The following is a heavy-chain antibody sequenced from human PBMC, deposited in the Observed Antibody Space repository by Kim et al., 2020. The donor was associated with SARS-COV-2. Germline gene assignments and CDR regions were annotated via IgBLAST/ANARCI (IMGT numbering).Heavy chain of an antibody. J-gene: IGHJ4*02. CDR3: ARDSGDIVATIRGPDYFDY. CDR1: GFTFSSYW. CDR2: IKQDGSEK. V-gene: IGHV3-7*03. D-gene: IGHD5-12*01. Sequence: GGSLRLSCAASGFTFSSYWMSWVRQAPGKGLEWVANIKQDGSEKYYVDSVKGRFTISRDNAKNSLYLQMNSLRAEDTAVYYCARDSGDIVATIRGPDYFDYWGQGTLVTVSS.